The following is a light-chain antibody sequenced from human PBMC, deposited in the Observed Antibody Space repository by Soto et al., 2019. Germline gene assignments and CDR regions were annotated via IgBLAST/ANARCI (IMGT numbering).Light chain of an antibody. CDR3: QQYGSSPRT. CDR1: QSVSSNY. V-gene: IGKV3-20*01. J-gene: IGKJ1*01. CDR2: DVS. Sequence: IVLTQSPCTLSLSPGERASLSCRASQSVSSNYLAWYQQKSGQAPSLLIYDVSRRATGIPERFSGSGSGTDFTLIISRLEPEDFAVYYCQQYGSSPRTFGQGTK.